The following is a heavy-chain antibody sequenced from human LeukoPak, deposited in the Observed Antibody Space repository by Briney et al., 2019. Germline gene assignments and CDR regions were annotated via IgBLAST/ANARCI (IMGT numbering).Heavy chain of an antibody. J-gene: IGHJ4*02. CDR2: INHSGST. Sequence: SETLSLTCAVYGVSFSGYYWSGIRQPPGKGLEWIGEINHSGSTNYNPSLKSRVTISVDTSKNQFSLKLSSVTAADTAVYYCARGSVELPAGPTTFDYWGQGTLVTVSS. D-gene: IGHD1-7*01. CDR3: ARGSVELPAGPTTFDY. CDR1: GVSFSGYY. V-gene: IGHV4-34*01.